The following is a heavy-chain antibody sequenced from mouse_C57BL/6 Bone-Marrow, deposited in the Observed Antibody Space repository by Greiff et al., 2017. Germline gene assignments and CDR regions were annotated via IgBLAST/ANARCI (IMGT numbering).Heavy chain of an antibody. CDR3: TTGTVVADWYFDV. J-gene: IGHJ1*03. CDR1: GFNIKDDY. CDR2: IDPENGDT. Sequence: DVQLQESGAELVRPGASVKLSCTASGFNIKDDYMHWVKQRPEQGLEWIGWIDPENGDTEYASKFQGKATITADTSSNTAYLQLSSLTSEDTAVYYCTTGTVVADWYFDVWGTGTTVTVSS. V-gene: IGHV14-4*01. D-gene: IGHD1-1*01.